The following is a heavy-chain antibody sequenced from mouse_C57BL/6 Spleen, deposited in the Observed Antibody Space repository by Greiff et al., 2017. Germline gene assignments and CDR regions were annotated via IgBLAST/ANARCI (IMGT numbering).Heavy chain of an antibody. Sequence: EVQLVESGGGLVKPGGSLKLSCAASGFTFSSYAMSWVRQTPGKRLEWVATISDGGSYTYYPDNVKGRFTISRDNAKNNLYLQMSHLKSEDTAMYYCAREGGATGSYYFDYWGQGTTLTVSS. V-gene: IGHV5-4*01. D-gene: IGHD4-1*02. CDR3: AREGGATGSYYFDY. CDR2: ISDGGSYT. J-gene: IGHJ2*01. CDR1: GFTFSSYA.